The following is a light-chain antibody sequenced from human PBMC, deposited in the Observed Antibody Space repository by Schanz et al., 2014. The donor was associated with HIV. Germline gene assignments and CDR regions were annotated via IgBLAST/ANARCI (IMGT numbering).Light chain of an antibody. CDR2: DVS. CDR3: AAWDDSLKGVI. V-gene: IGLV2-14*03. J-gene: IGLJ2*01. CDR1: SSDVGGYNY. Sequence: QSALTQPASVSGSPGQSITISCTGTSSDVGGYNYVSWYQQHPGKAPKLMLYDVSNRPLGVSNRFSGSKSGNTASLTISGLQAEDEADYYCAAWDDSLKGVIFGGGTKLTVL.